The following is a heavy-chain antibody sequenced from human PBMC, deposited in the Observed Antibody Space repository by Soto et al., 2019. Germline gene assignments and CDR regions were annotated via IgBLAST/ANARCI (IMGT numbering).Heavy chain of an antibody. CDR3: AKEPGADYGDYCDY. V-gene: IGHV3-23*01. J-gene: IGHJ4*02. CDR2: ISVGGGSP. D-gene: IGHD4-17*01. CDR1: GFTFSSYA. Sequence: EVHLLESGGDLVQPGGSLRLSCEASGFTFSSYAMSWVRQAPGKGLEWVSGISVGGGSPYYADSVNGRFTISRDNSKNTLYLQMNSLRVEDTALYYCAKEPGADYGDYCDYWGQGTLVTVSS.